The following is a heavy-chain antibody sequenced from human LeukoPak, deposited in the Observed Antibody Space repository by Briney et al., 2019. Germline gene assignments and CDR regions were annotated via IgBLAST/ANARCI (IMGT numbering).Heavy chain of an antibody. J-gene: IGHJ4*02. D-gene: IGHD2-15*01. CDR1: GFSFNTFD. Sequence: SLRLTCAASGFSFNTFDMSWVRQAPGRGLEWISFISGSDGSTQYANSVKGRVTISRDNFNNLLYLDMHSLRGDDTAIYYCVKGGWLDDYGQGTLVTVSS. V-gene: IGHV3-23*01. CDR3: VKGGWLDD. CDR2: ISGSDGST.